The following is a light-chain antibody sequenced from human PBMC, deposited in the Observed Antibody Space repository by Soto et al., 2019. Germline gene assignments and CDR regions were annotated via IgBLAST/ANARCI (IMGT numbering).Light chain of an antibody. V-gene: IGLV1-40*01. CDR1: SSNIGAGYD. J-gene: IGLJ2*01. Sequence: QSALTQPPSVSGAPGQRVTISCTGSSSNIGAGYDVHWYQQLPGTAPKLLTYGNSNRPSGVPDRFSGSKSGTSASLAITGLQDEDEADYYCQSYDSSLSGSVFGGGTKLTVL. CDR2: GNS. CDR3: QSYDSSLSGSV.